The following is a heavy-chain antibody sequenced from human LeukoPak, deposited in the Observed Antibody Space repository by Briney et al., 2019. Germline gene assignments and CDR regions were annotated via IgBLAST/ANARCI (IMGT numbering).Heavy chain of an antibody. CDR3: ARGPYGSEKYYYYMDV. V-gene: IGHV4-4*07. D-gene: IGHD3-10*01. Sequence: SETLSLTCTVSGGSISSYYWSWIRQPAGKGLEWIGRIYTSGSTNYNPSLKSRVTMSVDTSKNQFSLKLSSVTAADTAVYYCARGPYGSEKYYYYMDVWGKGTTVTVSS. J-gene: IGHJ6*03. CDR1: GGSISSYY. CDR2: IYTSGST.